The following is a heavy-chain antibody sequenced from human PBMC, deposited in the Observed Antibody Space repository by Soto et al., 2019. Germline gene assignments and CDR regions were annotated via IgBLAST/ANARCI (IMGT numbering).Heavy chain of an antibody. CDR1: GYTFTSYA. Sequence: ASVKVSCKASGYTFTSYAMHWVRQAPGQRLEWIGWINAGNGNTKYSQKFQGRVTITRDTSASTAYMELRSLRSDDTAVYYCARDYGDFDHLDYWGQGTLVTVSS. CDR2: INAGNGNT. J-gene: IGHJ4*02. V-gene: IGHV1-3*01. CDR3: ARDYGDFDHLDY. D-gene: IGHD4-17*01.